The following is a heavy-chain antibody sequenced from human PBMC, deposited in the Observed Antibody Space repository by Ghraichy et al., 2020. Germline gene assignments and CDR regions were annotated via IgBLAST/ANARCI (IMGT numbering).Heavy chain of an antibody. CDR2: VHGSGST. CDR1: GGSISNYY. Sequence: SETLSLTCTVSGGSISNYYCNWFRQPPGKGLEWTGYVHGSGSTKYHPSLESRVTVSSDTAKNEFSLSLTSMTPAYTAVYYCASGTGWLQTYWGQGTLVTVSS. CDR3: ASGTGWLQTY. J-gene: IGHJ4*02. V-gene: IGHV4-59*01. D-gene: IGHD5-18*01.